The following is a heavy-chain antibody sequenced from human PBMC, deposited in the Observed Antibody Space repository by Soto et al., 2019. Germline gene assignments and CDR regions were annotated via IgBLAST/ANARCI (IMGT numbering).Heavy chain of an antibody. CDR3: ARGVTVFGLVSRFWFDP. J-gene: IGHJ5*02. CDR2: IYNSGIT. CDR1: GGSLSSGDYS. Sequence: PSGTLSLTCTVSGGSLSSGDYSWSWVRQSTGKGLEWIGHIYNSGITYYNPSLKSRVVISIDTSRNQFSLRLNSLTAADRAVYFCARGVTVFGLVSRFWFDPWGQGTVVTVYS. D-gene: IGHD3-3*01. V-gene: IGHV4-30-4*01.